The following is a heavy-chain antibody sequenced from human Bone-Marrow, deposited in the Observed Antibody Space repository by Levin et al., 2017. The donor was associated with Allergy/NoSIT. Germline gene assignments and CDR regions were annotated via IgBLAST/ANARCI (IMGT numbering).Heavy chain of an antibody. J-gene: IGHJ6*02. Sequence: GESLKISCIASGFIFSDYDMNWVRQAPGKGLEWLSYISLGGKTTYYADSVKGRFTISRDNAKNSVFLQMSRLTAEDTAVYYCARTTGLDVWGQGTTVAVSS. D-gene: IGHD1-14*01. CDR3: ARTTGLDV. CDR1: GFIFSDYD. V-gene: IGHV3-48*03. CDR2: ISLGGKTT.